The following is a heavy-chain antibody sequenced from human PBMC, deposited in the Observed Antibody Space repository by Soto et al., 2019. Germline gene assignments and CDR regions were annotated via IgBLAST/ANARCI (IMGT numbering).Heavy chain of an antibody. V-gene: IGHV1-18*01. CDR3: ARDRPSPAKIYYYYGMDV. CDR2: ISAYNGNT. CDR1: GYTFTSYG. Sequence: QVQLVQSGAEVKKPGASVKVSCKASGYTFTSYGISWVRQAPGQGLEWMGWISAYNGNTNYAQKLQGRVTMTTDTSKSTAYMELRSLRSDDTAVYYCARDRPSPAKIYYYYGMDVWGQGTTVTVSS. J-gene: IGHJ6*02.